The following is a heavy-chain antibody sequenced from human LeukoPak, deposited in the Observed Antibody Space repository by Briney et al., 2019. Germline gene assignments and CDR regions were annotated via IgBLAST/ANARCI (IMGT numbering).Heavy chain of an antibody. Sequence: PGGSLRLSCAASGFTFSSYGMHWVRQAPGKGLEWVAVISYDGSNKYYADSVKGRFTISRDNAKNSLYLQMNSLRAEDTAVYYCARTDRQYSGGTEDYWGQGTLVTVSS. V-gene: IGHV3-30*03. CDR1: GFTFSSYG. D-gene: IGHD5-12*01. CDR2: ISYDGSNK. CDR3: ARTDRQYSGGTEDY. J-gene: IGHJ4*02.